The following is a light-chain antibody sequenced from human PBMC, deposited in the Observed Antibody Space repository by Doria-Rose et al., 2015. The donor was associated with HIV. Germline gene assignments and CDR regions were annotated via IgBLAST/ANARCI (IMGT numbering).Light chain of an antibody. CDR2: AAS. V-gene: IGKV1-8*01. CDR3: QQYYSYPRA. J-gene: IGKJ5*01. CDR1: QGISSY. Sequence: TQPPPSFSASTGDRVTITCRASQGISSYLAWYQQKPGKAPNLLIYAASTLQSGVPSRFGGSGSGTDFTLTISCPRSEDFATYYCQQYYSYPRAFGQGTRLEIK.